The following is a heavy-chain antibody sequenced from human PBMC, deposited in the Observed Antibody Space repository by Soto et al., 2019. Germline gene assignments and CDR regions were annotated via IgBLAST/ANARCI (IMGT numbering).Heavy chain of an antibody. D-gene: IGHD3-10*01. Sequence: PGGSLRLSCAASGFTFSSYAMHWVRQAPGKGLEWVAVISYDGSNKYYADSVKGRFTISRDNSKNTLYLQMNSLRAEDTAVYYCARASSMVRGVSTPNWFDPWGQGTLVTVSS. V-gene: IGHV3-30-3*01. CDR1: GFTFSSYA. J-gene: IGHJ5*02. CDR2: ISYDGSNK. CDR3: ARASSMVRGVSTPNWFDP.